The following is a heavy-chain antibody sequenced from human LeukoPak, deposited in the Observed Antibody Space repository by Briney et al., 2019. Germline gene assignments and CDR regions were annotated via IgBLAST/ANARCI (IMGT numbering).Heavy chain of an antibody. D-gene: IGHD1-26*01. J-gene: IGHJ6*02. Sequence: GGSLRLSCAASGFAFHAFDMYWVRQAPGKGREWVSRITNDGGKTYYADSVRGRFTISRDNSQSSLYLQMNSLRTDDAALYYCATWAFYHGLDVWGQGTTVTVSS. CDR1: GFAFHAFD. V-gene: IGHV3-43*02. CDR2: ITNDGGKT. CDR3: ATWAFYHGLDV.